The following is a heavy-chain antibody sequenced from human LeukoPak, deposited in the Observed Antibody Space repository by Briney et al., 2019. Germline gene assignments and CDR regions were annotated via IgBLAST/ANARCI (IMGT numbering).Heavy chain of an antibody. CDR1: GFTFSSYA. CDR2: IKQDGSEK. V-gene: IGHV3-7*01. CDR3: TRDSNSWAQPKNWFDP. D-gene: IGHD6-13*01. J-gene: IGHJ5*02. Sequence: GGSLRLSCAASGFTFSSYAMSWVRQAPGKGLEWVANIKQDGSEKYYVDSVKGRFTISRDNDKKSVYLQMNSLRVEDTAVYYCTRDSNSWAQPKNWFDPWGQGTLVTVSS.